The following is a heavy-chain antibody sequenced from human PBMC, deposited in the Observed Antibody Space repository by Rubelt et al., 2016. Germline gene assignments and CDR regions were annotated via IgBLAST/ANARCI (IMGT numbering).Heavy chain of an antibody. CDR3: AGHRGNYDGPLDS. D-gene: IGHD3-16*01. V-gene: IGHV4-59*08. CDR1: GGSISSYY. CDR2: IYYSGST. J-gene: IGHJ4*02. Sequence: QVQLQESGPGLVKPSETLSLTCTVSGGSISSYYWSWIRQPPGKGLEWIGYIYYSGSTNYNPSLKSRVTISLDTSKNQVYLVLSAVTAADTAVFYCAGHRGNYDGPLDSWGQGGLVTVYS.